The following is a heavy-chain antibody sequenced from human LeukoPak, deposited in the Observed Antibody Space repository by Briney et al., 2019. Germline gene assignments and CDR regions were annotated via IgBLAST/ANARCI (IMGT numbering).Heavy chain of an antibody. Sequence: GGSLRLSCAASGFTFGSYAMTWLRQAPGKGLEWVSSICDSGGRTFYADSVKGRFTISRDNSKDTLNLQMNSLRAEDTAVYFCAGRCIYPDYGRLDAFDIWGQGTMVTVSS. J-gene: IGHJ3*02. CDR2: ICDSGGRT. D-gene: IGHD4-17*01. CDR1: GFTFGSYA. V-gene: IGHV3-23*01. CDR3: AGRCIYPDYGRLDAFDI.